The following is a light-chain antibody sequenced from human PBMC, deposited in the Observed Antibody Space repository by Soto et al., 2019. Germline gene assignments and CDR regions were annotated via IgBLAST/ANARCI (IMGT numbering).Light chain of an antibody. CDR1: QSISKW. J-gene: IGKJ1*01. CDR2: DAS. CDR3: QQYSTFLWT. Sequence: DLQMTQSPSTLSASVGDRVTITCRASQSISKWLAWSQQKPGKAPKLLIYDASTLETGVPSRFSGSASGTEFTLTISSLQPDDFATYYCQQYSTFLWTFGQGTKVESK. V-gene: IGKV1-5*01.